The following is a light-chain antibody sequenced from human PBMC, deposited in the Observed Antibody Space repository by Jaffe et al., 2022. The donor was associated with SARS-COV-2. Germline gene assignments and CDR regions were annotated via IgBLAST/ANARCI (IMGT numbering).Light chain of an antibody. CDR3: ATWDDSRSGPYV. J-gene: IGLJ1*01. CDR2: GNN. CDR1: SSNIGNDY. Sequence: QSVLTQPPSASGTPGQRVTISCSGSSSNIGNDYVFWYQQLPDTAPKLLIYGNNQRPSGVPDRFSGSKSGTSASLAISGLRSEDEADYYCATWDDSRSGPYVFGTGTKVTVL. V-gene: IGLV1-47*01.